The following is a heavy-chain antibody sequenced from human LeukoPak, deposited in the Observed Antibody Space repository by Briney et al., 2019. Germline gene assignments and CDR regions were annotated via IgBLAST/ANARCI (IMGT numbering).Heavy chain of an antibody. CDR3: AKGTPGGGDYFLGALDI. Sequence: GGSLRLSCAASGFTFSSYAMSWVRQAPGKGLEWVSAISGSGGSTYYADSVKGRFTISRDNSKNTLYLQMNSLRAEDTAVYYCAKGTPGGGDYFLGALDIWGQGTMVTVSS. CDR1: GFTFSSYA. D-gene: IGHD4-17*01. V-gene: IGHV3-23*01. J-gene: IGHJ3*02. CDR2: ISGSGGST.